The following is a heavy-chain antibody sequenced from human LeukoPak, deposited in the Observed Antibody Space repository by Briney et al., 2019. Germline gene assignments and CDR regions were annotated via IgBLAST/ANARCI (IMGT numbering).Heavy chain of an antibody. D-gene: IGHD1-26*01. CDR1: GFTLSTNA. CDR3: AKDVGKWESLHFFDY. CDR2: ISGSGAST. V-gene: IGHV3-23*01. J-gene: IGHJ4*02. Sequence: GGFLRLSCLTSGFTLSTNAMSWVRQAPGKGLEWISGISGSGASTYYADSVKGRFTISRDDSRNTLYLQMNSLRGDDTAVYYCAKDVGKWESLHFFDYWGQGTLVTVSS.